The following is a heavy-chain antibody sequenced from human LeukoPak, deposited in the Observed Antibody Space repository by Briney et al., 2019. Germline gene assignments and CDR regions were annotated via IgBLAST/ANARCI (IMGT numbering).Heavy chain of an antibody. CDR3: ARDVGVAVYYMDV. CDR2: TNPSGGST. Sequence: ASVKVSCKASGYTFTSYHMHWVRQAPGQGLEWMGITNPSGGSTSYAQKFQGRVSMTRDTSTSTVYMELSSLRSEDTAVYYCARDVGVAVYYMDVWGKGTTVTVSS. V-gene: IGHV1-46*01. D-gene: IGHD2-15*01. CDR1: GYTFTSYH. J-gene: IGHJ6*03.